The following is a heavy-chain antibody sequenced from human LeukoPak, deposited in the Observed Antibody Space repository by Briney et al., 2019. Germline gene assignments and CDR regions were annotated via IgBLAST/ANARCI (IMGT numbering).Heavy chain of an antibody. CDR2: IRYDGSNK. CDR1: GFTFSSYG. D-gene: IGHD6-13*01. J-gene: IGHJ4*02. Sequence: PGGSLRLSCAASGFTFSSYGMHWVRQAPGKGLEWVAFIRYDGSNKYYADSVKGRFTTSRDNSKNTLYLQMNSLRAEDTAVYYCAKDYIAAAGHFDYWGQGTLVTVSS. V-gene: IGHV3-30*02. CDR3: AKDYIAAAGHFDY.